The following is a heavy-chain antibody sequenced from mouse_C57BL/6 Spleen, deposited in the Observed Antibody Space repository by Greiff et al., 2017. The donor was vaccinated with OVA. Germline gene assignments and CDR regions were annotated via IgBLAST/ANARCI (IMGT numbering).Heavy chain of an antibody. CDR1: GYSFTDYN. V-gene: IGHV1-39*01. D-gene: IGHD1-1*01. CDR2: INPNYGTT. CDR3: AREGILRYYFDY. J-gene: IGHJ2*01. Sequence: EVQVVESGPELVKPGASVKISCKASGYSFTDYNMNWVKQSNGKSLEWIGVINPNYGTTSYNQKFKGKATLTVDQSSSTAYMQLNSLTSEDSAVYYCAREGILRYYFDYWGQGTTLTVSS.